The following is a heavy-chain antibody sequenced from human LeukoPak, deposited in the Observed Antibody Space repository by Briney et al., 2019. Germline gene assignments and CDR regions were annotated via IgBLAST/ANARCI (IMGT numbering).Heavy chain of an antibody. J-gene: IGHJ4*02. D-gene: IGHD6-6*01. V-gene: IGHV3-66*01. CDR3: ARAEGGSIAAPLAFMDY. CDR2: IYSGGST. CDR1: GFTVSSSY. Sequence: PGGSLRLSCAASGFTVSSSYMSWVRQAPGKGLEWVSVIYSGGSTYYADSVKGRFTISRDNSKNTLYLQMNSLRAEDTAVYYCARAEGGSIAAPLAFMDYWGQGTLVTVSS.